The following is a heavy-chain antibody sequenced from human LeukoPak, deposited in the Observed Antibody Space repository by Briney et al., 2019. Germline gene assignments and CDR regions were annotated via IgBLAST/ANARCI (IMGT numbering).Heavy chain of an antibody. CDR1: GGSISSGGYY. CDR2: IYYSGST. J-gene: IGHJ4*02. Sequence: SQTLSLTCTVSGGSISSGGYYWGWIRQHPGKGLEWIGYIYYSGSTNYNPSLKSRVTISVDTSKNQFSLKLSSVTAADTAVYYCARVGRYSSGWYGMDWGQGTLVTVSS. CDR3: ARVGRYSSGWYGMD. D-gene: IGHD6-19*01. V-gene: IGHV4-31*03.